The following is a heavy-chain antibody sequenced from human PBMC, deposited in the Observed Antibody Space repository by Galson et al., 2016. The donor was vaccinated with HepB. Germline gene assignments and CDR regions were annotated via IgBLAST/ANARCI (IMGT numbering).Heavy chain of an antibody. CDR3: AKDLTMDV. J-gene: IGHJ6*03. CDR2: ISKDDINK. CDR1: GFTFNNYG. Sequence: SLRLSCAASGFTFNNYGMHWVRQAPGKGLEWVAVISKDDINKHYADSVKGRFTISRDSSTNTLYLHMDSLRTEDTAVYFCAKDLTMDVWGKGTTVIVSS. V-gene: IGHV3-30*18. D-gene: IGHD4/OR15-4a*01.